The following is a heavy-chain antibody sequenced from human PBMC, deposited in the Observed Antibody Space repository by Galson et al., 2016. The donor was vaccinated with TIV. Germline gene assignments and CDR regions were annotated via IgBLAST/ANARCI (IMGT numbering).Heavy chain of an antibody. D-gene: IGHD3-22*01. Sequence: SVKVSCKVSGDSLSDLSMHWVRQAPGKGLEWMGDFDLEQHKKIYAQKLQGRVTMTEDTSTDTAFLELSSLRFEDTAVYYCASVAWFPGPSLANWGQGTLVIVSS. CDR2: FDLEQHKK. CDR1: GDSLSDLS. CDR3: ASVAWFPGPSLAN. J-gene: IGHJ4*02. V-gene: IGHV1-24*01.